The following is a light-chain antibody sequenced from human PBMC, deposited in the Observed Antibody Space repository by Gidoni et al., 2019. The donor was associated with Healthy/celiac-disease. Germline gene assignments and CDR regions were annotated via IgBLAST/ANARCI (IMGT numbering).Light chain of an antibody. CDR2: GAS. V-gene: IGKV3-20*01. CDR1: QSVTSSQ. J-gene: IGKJ3*01. CDR3: HQYGSSPFT. Sequence: EIVLTQSPGTLSLSPGERATLSCRASQSVTSSQLAWYQQKPGQSPRFPVYGASARAPDTPDRFSGSGSGRDFTLTISRLEPEDFGVYYCHQYGSSPFTFGPGTKLDIK.